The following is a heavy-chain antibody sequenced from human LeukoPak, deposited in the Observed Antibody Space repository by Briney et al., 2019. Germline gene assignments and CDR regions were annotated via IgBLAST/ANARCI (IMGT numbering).Heavy chain of an antibody. V-gene: IGHV3-11*01. J-gene: IGHJ4*02. CDR2: ISSSGSTI. Sequence: GGSLRFSCAASGFTFSDYYMSWIRQAPGQGLEWVSYISSSGSTIYYADSVKGRFTIPRDNAKNSLYLQMNSLRAEDTAVYYCAREVGYYYDSSGYLDYWGQGTLVTVSS. D-gene: IGHD3-22*01. CDR3: AREVGYYYDSSGYLDY. CDR1: GFTFSDYY.